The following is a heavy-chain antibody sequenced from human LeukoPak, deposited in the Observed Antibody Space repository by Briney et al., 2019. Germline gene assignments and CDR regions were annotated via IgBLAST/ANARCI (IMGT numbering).Heavy chain of an antibody. J-gene: IGHJ4*02. V-gene: IGHV4-31*03. CDR3: ARSQVKSTAIAFDY. CDR1: GASISSGGYY. CDR2: IYYSGST. D-gene: IGHD2-21*02. Sequence: SETLSLTCTVSGASISSGGYYWNWIRQHPGKGLEWIGYIYYSGSTYYIPFLKSRITISVDTSKNQFPLKLSSVTAADTAVYYCARSQVKSTAIAFDYWGQGTLVTVSS.